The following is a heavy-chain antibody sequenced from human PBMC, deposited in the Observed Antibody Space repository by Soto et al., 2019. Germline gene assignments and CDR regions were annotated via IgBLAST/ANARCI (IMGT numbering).Heavy chain of an antibody. V-gene: IGHV1-18*04. J-gene: IGHJ5*02. CDR2: IKPDNGNT. Sequence: QLQLVQSGGEVKKPGASVRVSCEAYGYPFSKYGISWSRQAPGQGLEWMGWIKPDNGNTDYAQKFQGRVTMTTDTSSNTAYMELRSLRSDDTAVYYCATSYDSGFDPWGQGTLVSVSS. D-gene: IGHD5-12*01. CDR3: ATSYDSGFDP. CDR1: GYPFSKYG.